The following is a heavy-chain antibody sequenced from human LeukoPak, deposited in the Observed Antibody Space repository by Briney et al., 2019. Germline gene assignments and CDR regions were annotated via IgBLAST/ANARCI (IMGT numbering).Heavy chain of an antibody. J-gene: IGHJ4*02. Sequence: PSETLSLTCTVSGGSISSYYWSWIRQPAGKGLEWIGRIYTSGSTNYNPSLKSRVTMSVDTSKNQFSLKLSSVTAADTAVYYCARGRHGLRYFDWPPLDYWGQGTLVTVSS. D-gene: IGHD3-9*01. CDR1: GGSISSYY. CDR2: IYTSGST. V-gene: IGHV4-4*07. CDR3: ARGRHGLRYFDWPPLDY.